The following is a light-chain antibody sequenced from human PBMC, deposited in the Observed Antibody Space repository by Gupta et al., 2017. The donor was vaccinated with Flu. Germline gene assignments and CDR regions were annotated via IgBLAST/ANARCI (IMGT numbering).Light chain of an antibody. CDR1: QRVSSN. Sequence: ERATLSCRASQRVSSNLAWYRQKTGQAPGLLIYGASTRATGIPDRFSGSGSGTEFTLTISSLQSEDSAVYYCQQYNNWPPGTFGQGTKVEIK. V-gene: IGKV3-15*01. J-gene: IGKJ1*01. CDR2: GAS. CDR3: QQYNNWPPGT.